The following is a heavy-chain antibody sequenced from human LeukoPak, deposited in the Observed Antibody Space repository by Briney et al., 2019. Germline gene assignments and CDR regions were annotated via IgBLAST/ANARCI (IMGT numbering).Heavy chain of an antibody. V-gene: IGHV3-23*01. J-gene: IGHJ4*02. CDR1: GFTFSGYA. D-gene: IGHD3-3*01. CDR2: ISGSGGST. CDR3: AKDPNPEDDFWSQGGGYFDY. Sequence: PGGSLRLSCAASGFTFSGYAMSWVRQAPGKGLEWVSAISGSGGSTYYADSVKGRFTISRDNSKNTLYLQMNSLRAEDTAVYYCAKDPNPEDDFWSQGGGYFDYWGQGTLVTVSS.